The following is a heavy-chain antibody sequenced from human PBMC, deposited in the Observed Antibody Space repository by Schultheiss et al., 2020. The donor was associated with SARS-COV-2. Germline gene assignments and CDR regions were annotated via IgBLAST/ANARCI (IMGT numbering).Heavy chain of an antibody. V-gene: IGHV3-53*04. Sequence: GESLKISCAASGFTVSSIYMSWVRQAPGKGLEWVSVIYSGGSTYYADSVKGRFTISRHNSKNTLYLQMSSLRRDDTAVYFCARDGSAYYEIDIWGQGTMVTVSS. CDR2: IYSGGST. CDR1: GFTVSSIY. CDR3: ARDGSAYYEIDI. J-gene: IGHJ3*02. D-gene: IGHD3-22*01.